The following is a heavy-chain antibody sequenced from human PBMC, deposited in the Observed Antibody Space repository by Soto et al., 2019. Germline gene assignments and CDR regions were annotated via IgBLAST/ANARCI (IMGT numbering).Heavy chain of an antibody. V-gene: IGHV3-9*01. CDR1: GFTFDDYA. CDR2: ISWNSGSI. D-gene: IGHD3-9*01. Sequence: GGSLRLSCAASGFTFDDYAMHWVRQAPGKGLEWVSGISWNSGSIGYADSVKGRFTISRDNAKNSLYLQMNSLRAEDTALYYCAKDLTGYYYDAFDIWGQGTMVTVSS. CDR3: AKDLTGYYYDAFDI. J-gene: IGHJ3*02.